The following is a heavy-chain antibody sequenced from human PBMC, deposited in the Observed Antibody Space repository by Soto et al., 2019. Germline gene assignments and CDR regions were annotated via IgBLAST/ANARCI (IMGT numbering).Heavy chain of an antibody. CDR1: GFIFNNYG. CDR3: AKDRRRSGLYYYYYGMDV. CDR2: ISGSGGST. D-gene: IGHD5-12*01. Sequence: GGSLRLSCAASGFIFNNYGMSWVRQAPGKGLEWVSGISGSGGSTSYADSVKGRFTISRDNSKNTLYLQMNSLRAEDTAVYYCAKDRRRSGLYYYYYGMDVWGQGTTVTVSS. J-gene: IGHJ6*02. V-gene: IGHV3-23*01.